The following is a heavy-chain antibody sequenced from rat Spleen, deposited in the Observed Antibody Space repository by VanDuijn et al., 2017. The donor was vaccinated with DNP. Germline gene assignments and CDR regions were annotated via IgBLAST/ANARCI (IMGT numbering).Heavy chain of an antibody. CDR1: GFTFSNYY. V-gene: IGHV5-7*01. CDR2: ISASGSRT. Sequence: EVQLVESGGGLVQPGRSLKLSCAASGFTFSNYYMAWVRQAPKKGLEWVATISASGSRTYYRDSVKGRFTISRDKAKSTLYLQMNSLRSEDMATYYCARRYYGYTYFDYWGQGVTVTVSS. D-gene: IGHD1-6*01. CDR3: ARRYYGYTYFDY. J-gene: IGHJ2*01.